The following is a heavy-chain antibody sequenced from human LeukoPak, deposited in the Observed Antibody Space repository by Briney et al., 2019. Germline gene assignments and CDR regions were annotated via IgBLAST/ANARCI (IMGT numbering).Heavy chain of an antibody. Sequence: RGSLRLSCAASGFTFSSYAMSWVRQAPGKGLEWVSAISGSGGSTYYADSVKGRFTISRDNAKNSLYLQMNSLRAEDTAVYYCARDADSMIPNDYWGQGTLVTVSS. CDR1: GFTFSSYA. J-gene: IGHJ4*02. D-gene: IGHD3-22*01. CDR2: ISGSGGST. V-gene: IGHV3-23*01. CDR3: ARDADSMIPNDY.